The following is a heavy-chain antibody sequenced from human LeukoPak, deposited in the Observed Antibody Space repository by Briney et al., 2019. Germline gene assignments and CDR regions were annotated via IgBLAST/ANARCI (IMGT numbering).Heavy chain of an antibody. Sequence: SETLSLTCTVSGGSISSGSYYWGWIRQPAGKGLEWIGRIYTGGSTNYHPSLKSRVTISVDTSKNQFSLKLSSVTAADTAVYYCARDRRYDFWSGEWEGHYYYMDVWGKGTTVAASS. V-gene: IGHV4-61*02. CDR3: ARDRRYDFWSGEWEGHYYYMDV. CDR1: GGSISSGSYY. D-gene: IGHD3-3*01. J-gene: IGHJ6*03. CDR2: IYTGGST.